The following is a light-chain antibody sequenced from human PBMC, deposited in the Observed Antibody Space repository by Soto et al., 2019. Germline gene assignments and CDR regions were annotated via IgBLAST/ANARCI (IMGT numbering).Light chain of an antibody. J-gene: IGKJ4*01. CDR2: WAS. CDR3: QQYYSSSLT. V-gene: IGKV4-1*01. Sequence: LTQSPLSLPVRPGEPASISCRSSQSLLYSNGFHYLEWYQQKPGQPPRLLIYWASTRDSGVPDRFSGSGSGTDFTLTITRLQAEDVAVYYCQQYYSSSLTFGGGTKVDIK. CDR1: QSLLYSNGFHY.